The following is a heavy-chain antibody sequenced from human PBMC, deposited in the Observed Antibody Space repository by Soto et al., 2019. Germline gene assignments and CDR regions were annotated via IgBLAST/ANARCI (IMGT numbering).Heavy chain of an antibody. Sequence: QVQLQQSGPGLVKPSQPLSLTCSISGDSVSSNTAWHWIRQSPSRGLEWLGRTYYRSKWYNDYAVSMKSRIRINPDTSKNQFSLQLNSVTPDDTAVDYCASDLGRTYGMAVWCQGTTVIVSS. V-gene: IGHV6-1*01. CDR3: ASDLGRTYGMAV. J-gene: IGHJ6*02. CDR2: TYYRSKWYN. D-gene: IGHD7-27*01. CDR1: GDSVSSNTA.